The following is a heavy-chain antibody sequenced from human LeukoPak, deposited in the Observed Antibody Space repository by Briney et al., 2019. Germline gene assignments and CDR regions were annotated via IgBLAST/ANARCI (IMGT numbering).Heavy chain of an antibody. D-gene: IGHD4-17*01. CDR1: GFTFSTYA. Sequence: GGSLRLSCAASGFTFSTYAMSWVRQAPGKGLEWVSTFTGGEGITHYADSVKGRFTISRDNSKNTLYLQMNSLRVEDTAVYYCAKDKDGDRYPFDYWGQGTLVTVSS. CDR2: FTGGEGIT. J-gene: IGHJ4*02. CDR3: AKDKDGDRYPFDY. V-gene: IGHV3-23*01.